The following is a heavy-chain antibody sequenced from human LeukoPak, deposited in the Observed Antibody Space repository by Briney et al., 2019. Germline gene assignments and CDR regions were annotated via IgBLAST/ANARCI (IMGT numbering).Heavy chain of an antibody. V-gene: IGHV3-48*03. Sequence: GSLRLPCAASGFTFSSYEMNWVRQAPGKGLQWVSYISGSGSTIWYADSVKGRFTISRDNAQNSLYLQMNSLRAEDTAVYYCARENWFDSWGQGTLVTVSS. CDR2: ISGSGSTI. J-gene: IGHJ5*01. CDR3: ARENWFDS. CDR1: GFTFSSYE.